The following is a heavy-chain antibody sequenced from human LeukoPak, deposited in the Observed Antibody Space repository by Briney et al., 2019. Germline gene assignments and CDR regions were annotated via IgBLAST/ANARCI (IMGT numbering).Heavy chain of an antibody. CDR3: ARELAGGLFDN. D-gene: IGHD2-15*01. Sequence: ASVKVSCKASGYTFTNYGISRVRQAPGQGLEWMGWISAYNGYTNYAQELQGRVTMTTDTSTNTAYLELRSLRSDDTAMYYCARELAGGLFDNWGQGTLVTVSS. V-gene: IGHV1-18*01. CDR1: GYTFTNYG. J-gene: IGHJ4*02. CDR2: ISAYNGYT.